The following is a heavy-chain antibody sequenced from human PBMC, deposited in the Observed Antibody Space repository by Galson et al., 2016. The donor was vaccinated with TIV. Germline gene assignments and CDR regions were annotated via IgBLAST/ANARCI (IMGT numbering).Heavy chain of an antibody. CDR2: IGYDGITK. CDR3: ARSAAFGMRILYVFDS. J-gene: IGHJ4*02. Sequence: SLRLSCAVSGFSLNDYGTHWVRQAPGKGLEWVAVIGYDGITKYYADSVNGRFTISRDTSTNTLSLQMDSLTGEDTAMYYCARSAAFGMRILYVFDSWGKGSMVTVSS. V-gene: IGHV3-33*01. D-gene: IGHD2-15*01. CDR1: GFSLNDYG.